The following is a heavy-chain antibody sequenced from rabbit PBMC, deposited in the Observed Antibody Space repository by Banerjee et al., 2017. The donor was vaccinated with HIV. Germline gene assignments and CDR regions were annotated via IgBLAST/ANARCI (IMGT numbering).Heavy chain of an antibody. CDR1: GLDFSSSYW. CDR2: IYTGSSGTT. CDR3: ARDLPISGGYSFDL. D-gene: IGHD1-1*01. Sequence: QSLEESGGDLVKPGASLTLTCTASGLDFSSSYWICWVRQAPGKGLEWIACIYTGSSGTTYYASWAKGRFTISKTSSTTVTLQMTSLTAADTATYFCARDLPISGGYSFDLWGPGTLVTVS. V-gene: IGHV1S40*01. J-gene: IGHJ4*01.